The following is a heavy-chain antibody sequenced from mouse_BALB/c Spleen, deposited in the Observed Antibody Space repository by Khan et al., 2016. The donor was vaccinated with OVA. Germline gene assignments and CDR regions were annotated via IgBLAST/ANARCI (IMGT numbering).Heavy chain of an antibody. D-gene: IGHD3-1*01. Sequence: QVQLKQSGAELVKPGASVKMSCKASGYTFTSYTMHWVKQRPGQGLEWIGYINPSSGYTKYNQKFKDKATLTADKSSSTAYMQLSSLTSEDSADYYCARKSTRASYRGQGTTLTDST. CDR1: GYTFTSYT. CDR2: INPSSGYT. CDR3: ARKSTRASY. J-gene: IGHJ2*01. V-gene: IGHV1-4*01.